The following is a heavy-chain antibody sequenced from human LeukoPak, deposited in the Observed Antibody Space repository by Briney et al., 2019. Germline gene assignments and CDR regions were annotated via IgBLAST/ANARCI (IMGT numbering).Heavy chain of an antibody. CDR2: ISAYNGNT. Sequence: ASVKVSCKASGYTFTSYGISWVRQAPGQGLEWMGWISAYNGNTNYAQKLQGRVTMTTNTSTSTAYMARRGLRSDDTPVYSCARDSPRYSYGSGFDPWSQGTLVTVSS. V-gene: IGHV1-18*01. J-gene: IGHJ5*02. D-gene: IGHD5-18*01. CDR3: ARDSPRYSYGSGFDP. CDR1: GYTFTSYG.